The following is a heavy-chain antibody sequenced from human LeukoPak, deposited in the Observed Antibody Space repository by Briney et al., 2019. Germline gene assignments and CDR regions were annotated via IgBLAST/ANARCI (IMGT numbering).Heavy chain of an antibody. D-gene: IGHD1-26*01. CDR1: GGTFSSYA. J-gene: IGHJ3*02. CDR2: IIPIFGTA. Sequence: EASVKVSCKVSGGTFSSYAISWVRQAPGQGLEWMGGIIPIFGTANYAQKFQGRVTITADESTSTAYMELSSLRSEDTAVYYCASGLGASGPFDAFDIWGQGTMATVSS. CDR3: ASGLGASGPFDAFDI. V-gene: IGHV1-69*13.